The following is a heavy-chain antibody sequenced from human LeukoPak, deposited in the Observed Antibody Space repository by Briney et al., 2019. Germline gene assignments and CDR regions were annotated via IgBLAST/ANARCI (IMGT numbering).Heavy chain of an antibody. D-gene: IGHD1-26*01. CDR1: GFTVSSNY. J-gene: IGHJ3*02. CDR3: ARGGSYLSAFDI. CDR2: IYSGGST. Sequence: GSLRLSCAASGFTVSSNYMSWVRQAPGKGLKWVSIIYSGGSTFYADSVKGRFTISRDNSKNTLYLQMNSLRAEDTAVYYCARGGSYLSAFDIWGQGTMVTVSS. V-gene: IGHV3-53*01.